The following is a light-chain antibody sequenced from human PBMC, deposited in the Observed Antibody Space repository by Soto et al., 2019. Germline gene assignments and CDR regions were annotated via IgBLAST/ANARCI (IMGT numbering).Light chain of an antibody. V-gene: IGLV4-69*01. CDR2: LNSDGSH. J-gene: IGLJ1*01. CDR3: QTWGTGILV. CDR1: SGHSNYA. Sequence: QSVLTQSPSASASLGASVRLTCTLSSGHSNYAIAWHQQQPGKGPRYLMKLNSDGSHTKGDGIPDRVSGSSSGAERYLTSSRLHSEDEADYYCQTWGTGILVFGKGTQVTVL.